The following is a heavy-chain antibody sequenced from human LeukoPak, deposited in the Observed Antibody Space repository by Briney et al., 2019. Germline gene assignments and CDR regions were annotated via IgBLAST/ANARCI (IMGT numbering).Heavy chain of an antibody. V-gene: IGHV3-30*04. Sequence: GGSLRLSCAASGFTFSSYAMHWVRQAPGKGLEWVAVISYDGSNKYYADSVKGRFTISRDNSKNTLYLQTNSLRAEDTAVYYCARDRVVVAAQGLDYWGQGTLVTVSS. CDR1: GFTFSSYA. J-gene: IGHJ4*02. D-gene: IGHD2-15*01. CDR3: ARDRVVVAAQGLDY. CDR2: ISYDGSNK.